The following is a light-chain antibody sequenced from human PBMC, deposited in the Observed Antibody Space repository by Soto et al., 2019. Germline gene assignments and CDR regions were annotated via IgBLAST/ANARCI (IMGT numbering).Light chain of an antibody. Sequence: EIVLTQSPDTLSLSPGDRAPLSCRASQSLSSYLAWYQQKPGQSPRLLIYDASNRATGIPARFSGSGSGTDFTLTISSLEPEDFAVYYCQQRSDWPPITFGQGTRLEIK. CDR1: QSLSSY. V-gene: IGKV3-11*01. J-gene: IGKJ5*01. CDR3: QQRSDWPPIT. CDR2: DAS.